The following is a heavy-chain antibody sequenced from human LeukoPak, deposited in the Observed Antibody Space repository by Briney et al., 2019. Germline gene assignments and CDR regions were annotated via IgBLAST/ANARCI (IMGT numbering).Heavy chain of an antibody. D-gene: IGHD5-24*01. Sequence: IPSQTLSLTCTVSGGPISSGSYYWSWIRQPAGKGLEWIGRIYTSGSTNYNPSLKSRVTISVDTSKNQFSLKLSSVTAADTAVYYCARVPGDGYNNVSWGQGTLVTVSS. CDR3: ARVPGDGYNNVS. CDR2: IYTSGST. J-gene: IGHJ4*02. V-gene: IGHV4-61*02. CDR1: GGPISSGSYY.